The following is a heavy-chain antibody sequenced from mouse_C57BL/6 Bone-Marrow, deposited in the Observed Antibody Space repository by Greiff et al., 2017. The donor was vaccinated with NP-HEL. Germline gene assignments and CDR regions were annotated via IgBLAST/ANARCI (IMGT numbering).Heavy chain of an antibody. V-gene: IGHV14-1*01. D-gene: IGHD3-2*02. CDR3: TTDSSGSFAD. CDR1: GFTIKDYC. Sequence: VQLQQSGAELVRPGASVKLSCTASGFTIKDYCMHWVKQRPEQGLEWIGRIGPEDGDTEYAPKFQGKATMTADTSSNTAYLQLSSLTSEDTAVYYCTTDSSGSFADWGQGTLVTVSA. J-gene: IGHJ3*01. CDR2: IGPEDGDT.